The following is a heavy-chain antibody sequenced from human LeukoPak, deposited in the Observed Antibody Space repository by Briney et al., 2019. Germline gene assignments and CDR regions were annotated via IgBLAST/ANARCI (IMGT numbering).Heavy chain of an antibody. D-gene: IGHD6-13*01. V-gene: IGHV3-7*01. CDR2: IKQDGSEK. CDR3: ARETAAAGPEGY. CDR1: GFTFSSYW. Sequence: PWGSLRLSGAASGFTFSSYWMSWVRQDPGKGLEWVANIKQDGSEKYYVDSVKGRFTISRDNAKNSLYLQMNSLRAEDTAVYYSARETAAAGPEGYWGQGTLVTVSS. J-gene: IGHJ4*02.